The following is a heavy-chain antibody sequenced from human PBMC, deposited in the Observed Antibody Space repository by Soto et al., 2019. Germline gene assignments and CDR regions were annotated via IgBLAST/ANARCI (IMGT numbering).Heavy chain of an antibody. J-gene: IGHJ4*02. V-gene: IGHV3-11*01. D-gene: IGHD3-16*01. CDR3: AGGDSGSFDS. Sequence: PGGSLRLSCAASGFTFSDYYFTWIRQAPGKGLEWVSYISFSGSTIYYADSVKGRFTISRDNAKNSLYLQMNNLSPEDTAVYYCAGGDSGSFDSWGQGTLVTVSS. CDR1: GFTFSDYY. CDR2: ISFSGSTI.